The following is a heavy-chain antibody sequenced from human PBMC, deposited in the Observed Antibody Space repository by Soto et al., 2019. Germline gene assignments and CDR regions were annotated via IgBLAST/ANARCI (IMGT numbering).Heavy chain of an antibody. V-gene: IGHV1-18*01. CDR2: ISAYNGNT. CDR3: ARVVLNWFDP. J-gene: IGHJ5*02. CDR1: GYTFTSYS. Sequence: ASVKFSCRASGYTFTSYSISWVRQAPGQGLEWMGWISAYNGNTNYAQKLQGRVTMTTDTSTSTAYMELRSLRSDDTAVYYCARVVLNWFDPWGQGTLVTVSS.